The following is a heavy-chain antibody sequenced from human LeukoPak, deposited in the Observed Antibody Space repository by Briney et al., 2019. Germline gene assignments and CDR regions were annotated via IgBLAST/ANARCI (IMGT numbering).Heavy chain of an antibody. Sequence: SVKVSCKASGGTFSNNAISWVRQPPAQGLEWMGRIIPILGVRNYAQRFQGRVTITAVESTSTAYMELSRLRSEDTAVYYCAREGTYCSSTSCHPLGMDVWGQGATVTVSS. CDR1: GGTFSNNA. J-gene: IGHJ6*01. V-gene: IGHV1-69*04. CDR2: IIPILGVR. D-gene: IGHD2-2*01. CDR3: AREGTYCSSTSCHPLGMDV.